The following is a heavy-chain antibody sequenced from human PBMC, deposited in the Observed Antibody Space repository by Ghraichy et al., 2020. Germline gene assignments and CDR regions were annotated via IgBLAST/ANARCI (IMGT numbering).Heavy chain of an antibody. D-gene: IGHD6-13*01. CDR2: IYYSGST. J-gene: IGHJ5*02. Sequence: SETLSLTCTVSGGSISSSSYYWDWIRQPPGKGLEWIGSIYYSGSTYYNPSLKSRVNISVDTSKNQFSLKLSSVTAADTAVYTCAKLAAVGTGGGNWFDPWGQGTLVTVSS. V-gene: IGHV4-39*01. CDR1: GGSISSSSYY. CDR3: AKLAAVGTGGGNWFDP.